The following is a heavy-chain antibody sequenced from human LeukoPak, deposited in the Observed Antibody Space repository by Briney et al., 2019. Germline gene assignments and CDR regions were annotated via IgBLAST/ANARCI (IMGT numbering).Heavy chain of an antibody. D-gene: IGHD6-6*01. J-gene: IGHJ6*03. CDR3: ARGPLSSSSTPYYYYMDV. Sequence: ASVKVSCKASGYTFTSYDINWVRQATGQGLEWMGWMNPNSGNTGYAQKFQGRVTMTRNTSISTAYMELSSLRSEDTAAYYCARGPLSSSSTPYYYYMDVWGKGTTVTVSS. CDR1: GYTFTSYD. CDR2: MNPNSGNT. V-gene: IGHV1-8*01.